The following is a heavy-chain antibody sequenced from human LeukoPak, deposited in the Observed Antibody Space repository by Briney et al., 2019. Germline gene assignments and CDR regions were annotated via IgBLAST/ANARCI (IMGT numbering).Heavy chain of an antibody. V-gene: IGHV4-38-2*02. D-gene: IGHD2-15*01. J-gene: IGHJ4*02. CDR2: INYSGST. CDR1: GYSITSGYY. CDR3: VREILYCSGGSCYRGPFDN. Sequence: SETLSLTCSVSGYSITSGYYWGWIRQPPGKGLEWIGRINYSGSTYYNPSLKSRVTISVDTSKNQFSLKLNSVTAADTAVYYCVREILYCSGGSCYRGPFDNWGQGTLVTVSA.